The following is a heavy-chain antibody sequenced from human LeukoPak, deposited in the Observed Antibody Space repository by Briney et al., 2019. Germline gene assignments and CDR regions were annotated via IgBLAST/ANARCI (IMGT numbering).Heavy chain of an antibody. Sequence: GGSLRLSCAASGFTFSSYGMNWVRQTPGRGLEWVSAISGTGDYTYYADSVKGRFTISRDNSRNTLYLQMDSLRAEDTAVYYCAKDSLPYIPAAGTVYWGQGILVTVSS. CDR3: AKDSLPYIPAAGTVY. D-gene: IGHD6-13*01. CDR1: GFTFSSYG. V-gene: IGHV3-23*01. CDR2: ISGTGDYT. J-gene: IGHJ4*02.